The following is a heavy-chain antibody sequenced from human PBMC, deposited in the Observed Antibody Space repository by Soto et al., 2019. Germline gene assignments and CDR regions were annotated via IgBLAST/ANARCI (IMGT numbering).Heavy chain of an antibody. Sequence: SETLSLTGTVSGGSISNYYWSWIRQPPGKGLEWIGFIHYTGSTNYNPSRKSRGTISLDTSKNQFSLNLSSVTDSDTAMYYCLHGSGSYNSPLHVDYWGPEALVAVSS. D-gene: IGHD3-22*01. CDR2: IHYTGST. CDR3: LHGSGSYNSPLHVDY. V-gene: IGHV4-59*01. J-gene: IGHJ4*02. CDR1: GGSISNYY.